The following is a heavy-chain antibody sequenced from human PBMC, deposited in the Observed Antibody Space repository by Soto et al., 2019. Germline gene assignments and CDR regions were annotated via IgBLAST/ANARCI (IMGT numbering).Heavy chain of an antibody. CDR1: VGSISIGDYY. D-gene: IGHD1-20*01. J-gene: IGHJ4*01. CDR3: AGGLNSGFDY. V-gene: IGHV4-30-4*01. Sequence: SEALSVTCTFSVGSISIGDYYWSWIRQPPGKGLEWIGYIYYSGSTYYNPSLKSRVTISVDTSKNQFSLKLSSVTAADTAVYYCAGGLNSGFDYWGHGTLVTVSS. CDR2: IYYSGST.